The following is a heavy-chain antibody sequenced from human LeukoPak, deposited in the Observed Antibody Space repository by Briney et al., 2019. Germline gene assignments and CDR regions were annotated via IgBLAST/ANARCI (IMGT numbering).Heavy chain of an antibody. CDR1: GGSISSSSYY. V-gene: IGHV4-39*07. CDR2: IYYSGST. J-gene: IGHJ5*02. D-gene: IGHD2-15*01. CDR3: ASAGYCSGGSFFMCRWNDGDNWFDP. Sequence: SETLSLTCTVSGGSISSSSYYWGWIRQPPGKGLEWIGSIYYSGSTYYNPSLKSRVTISVDTSKNQFSLKLSSVTAADTAVYYCASAGYCSGGSFFMCRWNDGDNWFDPWGQGTLVTVSS.